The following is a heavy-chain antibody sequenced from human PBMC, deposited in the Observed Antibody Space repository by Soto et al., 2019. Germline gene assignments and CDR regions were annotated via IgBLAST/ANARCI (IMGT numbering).Heavy chain of an antibody. D-gene: IGHD6-19*01. CDR3: ARGLKLSVAADFDY. CDR1: GYTFTGYY. Sequence: QVQLVQSGAEVKKPGASVKVSCKASGYTFTGYYMHWVRQAPGQGLEWMGWINPNRGGTNYAQKFQGWVTMTRDTSISTAYMELSRLRSDDTAVYYCARGLKLSVAADFDYWGQGTLVTVSS. J-gene: IGHJ4*02. V-gene: IGHV1-2*04. CDR2: INPNRGGT.